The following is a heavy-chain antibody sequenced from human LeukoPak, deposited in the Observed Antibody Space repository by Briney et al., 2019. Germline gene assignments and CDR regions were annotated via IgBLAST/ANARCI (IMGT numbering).Heavy chain of an antibody. V-gene: IGHV3-23*01. CDR2: LTGSGGNT. D-gene: IGHD3-10*01. CDR1: GFTFSSYA. Sequence: HSGGSLRLFCAASGFTFSSYAMSWVRQAPGKGLEWVSGLTGSGGNTYYADSVKGRFTTSRDNSKNTLSLQMNSLRAEDAAVYYCVKFRGIQHYNYHMDVWGKGTTVTVSS. J-gene: IGHJ6*03. CDR3: VKFRGIQHYNYHMDV.